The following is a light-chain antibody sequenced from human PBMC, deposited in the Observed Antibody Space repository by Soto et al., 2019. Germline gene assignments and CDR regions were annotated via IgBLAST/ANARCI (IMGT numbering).Light chain of an antibody. CDR2: GAS. J-gene: IGKJ5*01. CDR1: QSVSSSY. Sequence: EIVLTQPPGTLSLSPGERATLSCRASQSVSSSYLAWYQQKPGQAPRLLIYGASSRATGIPDRFSGSGSGTDFTLTISRLEPEDFEVYYWQQYGSSPITFGQGTRLEIK. CDR3: QQYGSSPIT. V-gene: IGKV3-20*01.